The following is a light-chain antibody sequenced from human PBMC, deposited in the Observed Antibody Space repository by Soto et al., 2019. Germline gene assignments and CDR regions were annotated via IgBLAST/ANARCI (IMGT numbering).Light chain of an antibody. CDR3: QQSLSIPPT. CDR2: ATS. V-gene: IGKV1-39*01. CDR1: QGIRDE. Sequence: IHLTQSPSSLSASVGDIVTITFRASQGIRDELGWYQQKPGRAPKVLIYATSSLQSGVPSRFSGSGSGTDFTFTISSLQPEDVATYYCQQSLSIPPTFGQGTKVDIK. J-gene: IGKJ1*01.